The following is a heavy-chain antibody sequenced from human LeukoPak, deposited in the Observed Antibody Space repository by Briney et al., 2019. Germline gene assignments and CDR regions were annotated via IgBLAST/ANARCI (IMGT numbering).Heavy chain of an antibody. CDR3: AKAYQTDY. D-gene: IGHD2-2*01. J-gene: IGHJ4*02. Sequence: GRSLRLSCAASGFTFSNYGMHWVRQAPGKGLEWVAVISYDGSNKYYADSVKGRFTISRDNSKNTLSLRMNSLRAEDTAVYYCAKAYQTDYWGQGTLVTVSS. CDR2: ISYDGSNK. CDR1: GFTFSNYG. V-gene: IGHV3-30*18.